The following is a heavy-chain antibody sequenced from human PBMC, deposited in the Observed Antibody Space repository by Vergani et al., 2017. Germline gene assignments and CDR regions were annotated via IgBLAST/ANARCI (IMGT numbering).Heavy chain of an antibody. CDR3: ARGRGYDFWSGYHTNWFDP. CDR1: GGSFSGYY. Sequence: QVQLQQWGAGLLKPSETLSLTCAVYGGSFSGYYWRWIRQPPGKGLEWIGEINHSGSTNYNPSLKSRVTISVDPSKNQFSLKLSYVTAADTAVYYCARGRGYDFWSGYHTNWFDPWGQGTLVTVSS. CDR2: INHSGST. V-gene: IGHV4-34*01. J-gene: IGHJ5*02. D-gene: IGHD3-3*01.